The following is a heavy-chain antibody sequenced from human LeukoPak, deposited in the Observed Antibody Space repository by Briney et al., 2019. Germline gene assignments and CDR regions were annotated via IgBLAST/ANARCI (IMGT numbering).Heavy chain of an antibody. D-gene: IGHD6-6*01. CDR1: GGSFSGYY. V-gene: IGHV3-30-3*01. J-gene: IGHJ3*02. CDR2: ISYDGSNK. Sequence: LSLTCAVYGGSFSGYYWSWIRQAPGKGLEWVAVISYDGSNKYYADSVKGRFTISRDNSKNTLYLQMNSLRAEDTAVYYCARPRSIAARGAFDIWGQGTMVTVSS. CDR3: ARPRSIAARGAFDI.